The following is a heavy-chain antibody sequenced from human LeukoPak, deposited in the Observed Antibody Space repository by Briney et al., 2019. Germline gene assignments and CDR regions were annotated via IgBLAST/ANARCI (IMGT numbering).Heavy chain of an antibody. J-gene: IGHJ4*02. D-gene: IGHD6-6*01. CDR1: GGTFSSYA. V-gene: IGHV1-69*01. CDR2: IIPIFGTA. Sequence: GASVKVSCKASGGTFSSYAISWVRQAPGQGLEWMGGIIPIFGTANYAQKFQGRVTITADESTSTAYMELSSLRSEDTAVYYCAMLLGGAARPFDYWGQGTLVTVSS. CDR3: AMLLGGAARPFDY.